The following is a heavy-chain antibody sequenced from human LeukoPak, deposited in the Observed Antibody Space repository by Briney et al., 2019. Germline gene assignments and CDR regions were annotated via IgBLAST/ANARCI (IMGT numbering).Heavy chain of an antibody. CDR2: IKKDGGEK. CDR3: ATKLRGGMDV. CDR1: GFTFSSYA. Sequence: SGGSLRLSCAASGFTFSSYAMSWVRQAPGKGLEWVADIKKDGGEKYYGDSVKGRFTISRDNAQNSMYLQMNCLRGEDTAVYYCATKLRGGMDVWGRGTTVTVSS. V-gene: IGHV3-7*03. J-gene: IGHJ6*04. D-gene: IGHD3-16*01.